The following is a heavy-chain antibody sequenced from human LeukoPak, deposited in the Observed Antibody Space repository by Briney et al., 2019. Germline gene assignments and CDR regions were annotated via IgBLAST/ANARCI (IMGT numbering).Heavy chain of an antibody. CDR1: GGSFSGYY. Sequence: SETLSLTCAVYGGSFSGYYWSWIRQPPGKGLEWIGEINHSGSTNYNPSLKSRVTISVDTSKNQFSLKLSSVTAADTAVYYCASFSYGSGSYNWFDPWGQGTLVTVSS. CDR2: INHSGST. J-gene: IGHJ5*02. CDR3: ASFSYGSGSYNWFDP. V-gene: IGHV4-34*01. D-gene: IGHD3-10*01.